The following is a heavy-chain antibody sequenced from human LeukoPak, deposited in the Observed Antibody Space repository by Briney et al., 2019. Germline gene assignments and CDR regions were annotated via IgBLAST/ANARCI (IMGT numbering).Heavy chain of an antibody. CDR3: ARFNYDSSGYYPLLFDP. Sequence: PSETLSLTCAVYGGSFSGYHWSWIRQPPGKGLEWIGEINHSGSTNYNPSLKSRVTISVDTSKNQFSLKLSSVTAADTAVYYCARFNYDSSGYYPLLFDPWGRGTLVTVSS. J-gene: IGHJ5*02. CDR1: GGSFSGYH. CDR2: INHSGST. D-gene: IGHD3-22*01. V-gene: IGHV4-34*01.